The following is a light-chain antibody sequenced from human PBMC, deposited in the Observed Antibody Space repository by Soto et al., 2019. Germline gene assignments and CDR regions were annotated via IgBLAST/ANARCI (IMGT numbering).Light chain of an antibody. V-gene: IGKV1-5*01. CDR2: DAS. CDR1: QSVNTW. CDR3: QEYNSGWR. Sequence: DIQMTQSPSTLSASVGARVTIACRASQSVNTWLAWYQKKPGKAPKLLIYDASNLQSGVPSRFTGSGSGTEFTLSISSLQPDDFATYYCQEYNSGWRFGQGTQGGYQ. J-gene: IGKJ1*01.